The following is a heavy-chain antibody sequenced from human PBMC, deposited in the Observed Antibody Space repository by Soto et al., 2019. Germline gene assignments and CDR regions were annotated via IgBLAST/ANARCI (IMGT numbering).Heavy chain of an antibody. CDR3: AKDSYYGSGSYSDGMDV. J-gene: IGHJ6*02. D-gene: IGHD3-10*01. V-gene: IGHV3-23*01. CDR1: GFTFSSYA. Sequence: ASLILSCAASGFTFSSYAMSWVRQAPGKGLEWVSAISGSGGSTYYADSVKGRFTISRDNSKNTLYLQMNRLRAEDTAVYYCAKDSYYGSGSYSDGMDVWGQGTTVTVSS. CDR2: ISGSGGST.